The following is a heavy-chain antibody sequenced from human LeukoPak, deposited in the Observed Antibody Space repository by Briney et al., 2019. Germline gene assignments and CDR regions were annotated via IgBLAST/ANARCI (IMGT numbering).Heavy chain of an antibody. D-gene: IGHD4-17*01. CDR3: ARVFPYTVTTLGY. Sequence: GGSLRLSCEASGFTFRNYWMHWVRQAPGKGLVWVSRINSDGSSTNYADSVKGRFTVSRDNAKNTLYLQMNSLRVEDTAVYYCARVFPYTVTTLGYWGRGTLVTVSS. CDR1: GFTFRNYW. CDR2: INSDGSST. J-gene: IGHJ4*02. V-gene: IGHV3-74*01.